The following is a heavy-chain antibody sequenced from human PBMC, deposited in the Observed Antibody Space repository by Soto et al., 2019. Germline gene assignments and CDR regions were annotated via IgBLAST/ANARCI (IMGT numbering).Heavy chain of an antibody. CDR2: IYSGGST. V-gene: IGHV3-66*01. D-gene: IGHD6-19*01. Sequence: GGSLRLSCAASGFTVSSNYMSWVRQAPGKGLEWVSVIYSGGSTYYADSVKGRFTISRDNSKNTLYLQMNSLRAEDTAVYYCARDWPGILKSGSGWYAGVYWGQGTLVTVSS. J-gene: IGHJ4*02. CDR3: ARDWPGILKSGSGWYAGVY. CDR1: GFTVSSNY.